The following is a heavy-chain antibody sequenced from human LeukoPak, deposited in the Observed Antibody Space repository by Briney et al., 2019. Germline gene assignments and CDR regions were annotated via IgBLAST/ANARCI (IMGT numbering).Heavy chain of an antibody. D-gene: IGHD2-2*01. V-gene: IGHV3-30*02. CDR3: AKDQLRYCSSTSCSLPDY. Sequence: GGSLRLSCATSGFTFSSYGMHWVRQAPGKGLEWVAFIRYDGSNKYYADSVKGRFTISRDSSKNTLYLQMNSLRAEDTAVYYCAKDQLRYCSSTSCSLPDYWGQGTLVTVSS. J-gene: IGHJ4*02. CDR1: GFTFSSYG. CDR2: IRYDGSNK.